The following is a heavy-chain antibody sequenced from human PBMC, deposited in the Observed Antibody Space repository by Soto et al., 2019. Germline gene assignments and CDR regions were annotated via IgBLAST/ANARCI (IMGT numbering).Heavy chain of an antibody. CDR3: ARDSRYCSSTSCYPSYYMDV. Sequence: SVKVSCKASGGTFSSYTISWVRQAPGQGLEWMGRIIPILGIANYAQKFQGRVTMTRDTSTSTVYMELSSLRSEDTAVYYCARDSRYCSSTSCYPSYYMDVWGKGTTVTVSS. CDR1: GGTFSSYT. J-gene: IGHJ6*03. D-gene: IGHD2-2*01. V-gene: IGHV1-69*04. CDR2: IIPILGIA.